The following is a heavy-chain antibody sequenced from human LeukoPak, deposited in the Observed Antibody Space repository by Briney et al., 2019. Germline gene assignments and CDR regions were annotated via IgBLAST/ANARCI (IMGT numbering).Heavy chain of an antibody. V-gene: IGHV1-8*01. D-gene: IGHD7-27*01. CDR1: GYTFTSYD. CDR2: MSPDSGDT. CDR3: ARGPPNWGYDY. Sequence: ASVKVSCKASGYTFTSYDFNWVRQAPGQRPEWMGWMSPDSGDTGYAQKFQDRVTMTRNTSISTAYMELSSLRSDDTAVYYCARGPPNWGYDYWGPGTLVTVSS. J-gene: IGHJ4*02.